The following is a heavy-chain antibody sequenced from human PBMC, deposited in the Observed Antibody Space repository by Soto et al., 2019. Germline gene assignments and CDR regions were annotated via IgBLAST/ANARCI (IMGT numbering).Heavy chain of an antibody. Sequence: PSETLSLTCTVSGGSISSYYWSWIRQPPGKGLEWIGYIHYSGSTNYNPSLKSRVTISVDTSKNQFSLKLSSVTAADTAVYYCARRRVAGTFDYWGQGTLVTVSS. CDR1: GGSISSYY. CDR2: IHYSGST. CDR3: ARRRVAGTFDY. J-gene: IGHJ4*02. D-gene: IGHD6-19*01. V-gene: IGHV4-59*08.